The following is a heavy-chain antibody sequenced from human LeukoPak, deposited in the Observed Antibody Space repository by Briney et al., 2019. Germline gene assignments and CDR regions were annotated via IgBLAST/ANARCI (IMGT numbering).Heavy chain of an antibody. CDR3: ARRNAMDV. Sequence: GGSLRLSCAASGFTFSSYSMNWVRQAPGKGLEWVANINRDGSERYYVDSVKGRFTISRDDAKSSLYLQMNSLRAEDTAVYYCARRNAMDVWGQGTTVIVFS. CDR2: INRDGSER. V-gene: IGHV3-7*03. J-gene: IGHJ6*02. CDR1: GFTFSSYS.